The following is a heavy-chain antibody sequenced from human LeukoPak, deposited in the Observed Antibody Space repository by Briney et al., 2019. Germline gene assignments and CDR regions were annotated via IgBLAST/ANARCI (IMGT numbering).Heavy chain of an antibody. V-gene: IGHV3-21*01. J-gene: IGHJ4*02. Sequence: GGSLRLSCAAYGFAFSSYSMNWVRQAPGEGLEWVSSITSTSSNIFYADSLKGRFTISRDNAKNSLYLQMDSLRAEDTAIYYCAREYCSRSSCYQIDYWGQGTLVTVSS. CDR3: AREYCSRSSCYQIDY. CDR1: GFAFSSYS. D-gene: IGHD2-2*01. CDR2: ITSTSSNI.